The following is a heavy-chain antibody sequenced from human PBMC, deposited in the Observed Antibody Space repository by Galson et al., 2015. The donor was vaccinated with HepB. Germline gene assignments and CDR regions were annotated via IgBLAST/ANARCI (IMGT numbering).Heavy chain of an antibody. CDR3: ARGGGNYDSDGPFDY. Sequence: SETLSLTCTVSGGSISGDYWSWIRQPPGTGLEWIGYIFYTGTTNYNPSLKSRVTISLDTSKRQFSLTLRSVTASDTAVYYCARGGGNYDSDGPFDYWGQGTLVTASS. J-gene: IGHJ4*02. D-gene: IGHD3-22*01. CDR1: GGSISGDY. CDR2: IFYTGTT. V-gene: IGHV4-59*01.